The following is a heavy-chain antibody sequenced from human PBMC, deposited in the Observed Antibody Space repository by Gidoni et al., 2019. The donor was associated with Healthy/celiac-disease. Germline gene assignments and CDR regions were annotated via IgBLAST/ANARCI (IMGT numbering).Heavy chain of an antibody. V-gene: IGHV3-15*01. D-gene: IGHD1-7*01. Sequence: EVQLLESGGGLVKPGGSLRLSCAASGFTFSNAWMIWVRQAPGKGLEWVGRIKSKSDGRTTDYAAPVKGRFTISRDDSKNTLYLQMNSLKTEDTAVYYCTSPYWNYVPYGMDVWGQGTTVTVSS. J-gene: IGHJ6*02. CDR3: TSPYWNYVPYGMDV. CDR1: GFTFSNAW. CDR2: IKSKSDGRTT.